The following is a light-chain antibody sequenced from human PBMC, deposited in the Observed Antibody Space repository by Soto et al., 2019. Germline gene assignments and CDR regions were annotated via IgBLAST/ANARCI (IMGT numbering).Light chain of an antibody. J-gene: IGLJ2*01. CDR1: SSDISSYNY. V-gene: IGLV2-14*01. CDR3: SSYTSSNTPI. Sequence: QSALTQPDSVSGSPGQSITICCTGTSSDISSYNYVSWYQHHPGKAPKLMIYEVSNRPSGVSNRFSGSKSGNTASLTISGLQAEDEADYYCSSYTSSNTPIFGGGTKLTVL. CDR2: EVS.